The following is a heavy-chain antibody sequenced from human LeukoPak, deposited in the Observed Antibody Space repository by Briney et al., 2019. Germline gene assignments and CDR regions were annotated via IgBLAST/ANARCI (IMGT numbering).Heavy chain of an antibody. CDR3: AAHYYDSSGYFGTFDY. CDR2: ISSSSSTI. Sequence: GGSLRLSCAASGFTFSSYSMNWVRQAPGKGLEWVSYISSSSSTIYYADSVKGRFTISRDNSKNTLYLQMNSLRAEDTAVYYCAAHYYDSSGYFGTFDYWGQGTLVTVSS. D-gene: IGHD3-22*01. V-gene: IGHV3-48*01. CDR1: GFTFSSYS. J-gene: IGHJ4*02.